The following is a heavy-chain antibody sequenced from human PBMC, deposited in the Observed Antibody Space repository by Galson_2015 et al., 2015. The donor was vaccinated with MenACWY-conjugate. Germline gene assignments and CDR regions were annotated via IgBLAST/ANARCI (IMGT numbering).Heavy chain of an antibody. J-gene: IGHJ4*02. CDR2: ISSSSSTI. V-gene: IGHV3-48*01. CDR3: ARDGAKYSGSYYGDY. Sequence: SLRLSCAASGFTFSDYSMNWVRQAPGKGLEWVSYISSSSSTIYYADSVKGRFTISRDNAKSSLYLQMNSLRAEDTAVYYCARDGAKYSGSYYGDYWGQGTLVTVSS. CDR1: GFTFSDYS. D-gene: IGHD1-26*01.